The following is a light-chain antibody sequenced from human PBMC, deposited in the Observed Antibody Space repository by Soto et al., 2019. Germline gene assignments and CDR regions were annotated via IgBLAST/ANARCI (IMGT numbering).Light chain of an antibody. J-gene: IGKJ4*01. CDR1: QGIRSD. Sequence: AIQMTQSPSSLSASVGYRVTITCRAGQGIRSDLGWYQQTQGKAPKILIYAASSLQSGVPSRFSGSVSGTDFTLTISSLQPEDFGTYYCQQSYTSPVTFGGGTKVDIK. CDR3: QQSYTSPVT. CDR2: AAS. V-gene: IGKV1-6*01.